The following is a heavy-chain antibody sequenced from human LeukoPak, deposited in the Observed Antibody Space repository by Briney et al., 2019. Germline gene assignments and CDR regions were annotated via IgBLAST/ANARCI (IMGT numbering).Heavy chain of an antibody. V-gene: IGHV3-23*01. Sequence: PGGSLRLSCAASGFTFFGYAMSWVPHAPGKGLEWVSSISGSGGRTSYADYVQGRFTISRDNATNTLYLELNRLRAQAVALYFWCMAVRGSGWTLDYWGQGTLVTVS. J-gene: IGHJ4*02. CDR1: GFTFFGYA. D-gene: IGHD6-19*01. CDR3: CMAVRGSGWTLDY. CDR2: ISGSGGRT.